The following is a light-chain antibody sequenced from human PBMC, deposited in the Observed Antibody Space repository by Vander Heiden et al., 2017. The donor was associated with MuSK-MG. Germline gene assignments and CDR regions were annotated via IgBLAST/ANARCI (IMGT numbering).Light chain of an antibody. CDR3: QHYGRPLIFT. CDR1: QSVSGSY. V-gene: IGKV3-20*01. J-gene: IGKJ3*01. Sequence: EIVLTQSPGTLSLSPGERATLSCRASQSVSGSYLAWYQQKPGQAPRLLIYGASTRATGIPDRFSGSGSGTDFTPTISRLEPEDFAVYYCQHYGRPLIFTFGHGTKVDVK. CDR2: GAS.